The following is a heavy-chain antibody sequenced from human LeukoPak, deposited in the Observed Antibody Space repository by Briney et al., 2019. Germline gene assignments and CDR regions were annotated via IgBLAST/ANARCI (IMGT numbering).Heavy chain of an antibody. CDR3: ARITMVRGVITKQYNWFDP. D-gene: IGHD3-10*01. J-gene: IGHJ5*02. CDR1: GYTFTSYG. Sequence: ASVKVSCKASGYTFTSYGISWVRQAPGQGLEWMGWISVYNGNTNYAQKLQGRVTMTTDTSTSTAYMELRSLRSDDTAVYYCARITMVRGVITKQYNWFDPWGQGTLVTVSS. CDR2: ISVYNGNT. V-gene: IGHV1-18*01.